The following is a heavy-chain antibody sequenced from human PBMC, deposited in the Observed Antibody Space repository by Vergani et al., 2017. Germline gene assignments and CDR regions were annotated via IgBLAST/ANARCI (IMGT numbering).Heavy chain of an antibody. CDR1: GASVNSYY. Sequence: QVKLQESGPGLVKPSETLSLTCTVSGASVNSYYWSWIRQPPGKGLEWMGYVSFRGDTLYYPSVKGRITISLNTSSNQFSLYLTSVTAADTAVYYCASSRIYYCAGSPDYWGQGTLVTVSS. V-gene: IGHV4-59*02. D-gene: IGHD3-10*01. CDR2: VSFRGDT. J-gene: IGHJ4*02. CDR3: ASSRIYYCAGSPDY.